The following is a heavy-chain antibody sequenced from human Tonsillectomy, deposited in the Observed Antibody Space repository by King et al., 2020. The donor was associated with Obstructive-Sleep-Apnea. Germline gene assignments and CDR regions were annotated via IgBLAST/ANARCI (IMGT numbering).Heavy chain of an antibody. Sequence: TLKESGPVLVKPTETLTLTCTVSGFSLINARLGVSWIRQPPGKALEWLAHIFSNDEKSYNTSLKSRLTISKDTPKSQVVLTMTNMNPVDTGTYYCARMWGYKPYFGFDPWGQGTLVTVSS. CDR2: IFSNDEK. V-gene: IGHV2-26*01. D-gene: IGHD5-24*01. CDR1: GFSLINARLG. J-gene: IGHJ5*02. CDR3: ARMWGYKPYFGFDP.